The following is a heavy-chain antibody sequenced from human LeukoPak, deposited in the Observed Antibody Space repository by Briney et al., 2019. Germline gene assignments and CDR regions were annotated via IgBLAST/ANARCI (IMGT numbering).Heavy chain of an antibody. V-gene: IGHV4-59*08. CDR2: IYYSGST. Sequence: SETLSLTCTVSSGSISTYYWSWIRQPPGKGLEWIGYIYYSGSTNNNPSLKSRGTISVDTSKNQFSLKLSSVTAADTAVYYCARHSRRLDAFDIWGQGTMVTVSS. CDR1: SGSISTYY. J-gene: IGHJ3*02. CDR3: ARHSRRLDAFDI.